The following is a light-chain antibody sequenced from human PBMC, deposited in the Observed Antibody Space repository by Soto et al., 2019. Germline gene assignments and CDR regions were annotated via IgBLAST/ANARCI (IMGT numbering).Light chain of an antibody. Sequence: EIVLTQSPGTLSLSPGERATISCRASQSVSSSYLAWYQQKPGQAPRLLIYGASSRATGIPDRFSGSGSGTDFTLTLSRLEPEDFAVYYCQQYGSSPGITFGQGTRLEIK. CDR2: GAS. CDR1: QSVSSSY. J-gene: IGKJ5*01. CDR3: QQYGSSPGIT. V-gene: IGKV3-20*01.